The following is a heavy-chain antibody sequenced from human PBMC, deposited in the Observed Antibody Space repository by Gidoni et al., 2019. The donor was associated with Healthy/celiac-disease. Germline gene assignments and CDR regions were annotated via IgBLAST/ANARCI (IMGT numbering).Heavy chain of an antibody. V-gene: IGHV5-10-1*03. CDR2: IDPSDSYT. CDR3: ASMAEGVDYYYYGMDV. Sequence: EVQLVQSGAEVKKPGESLRISCKGSGYSFTSYWISWVRQMPGKGLEWMGRIDPSDSYTNYSPSFQGHVTISADKSISTAYLQWSSLKASDTAMYYCASMAEGVDYYYYGMDVWGQGTTVTVSS. J-gene: IGHJ6*02. CDR1: GYSFTSYW. D-gene: IGHD3-10*01.